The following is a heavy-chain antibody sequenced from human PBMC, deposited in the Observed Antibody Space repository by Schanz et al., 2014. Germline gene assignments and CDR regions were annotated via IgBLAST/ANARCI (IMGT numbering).Heavy chain of an antibody. V-gene: IGHV1-46*01. D-gene: IGHD4-17*01. CDR1: GYTFTSYY. CDR3: ARAPVTVGPYHYYMDV. J-gene: IGHJ6*03. Sequence: QVQLVQSGAEVKKPGASVKVSCKASGYTFTSYYMHWVRQAPGQGLEWMGRIIPILDKTNYAQKFQGRVTMTADKSTSTVYMEVSSLRSEDTAVYYCARAPVTVGPYHYYMDVWGKGTTVTVSS. CDR2: IIPILDKT.